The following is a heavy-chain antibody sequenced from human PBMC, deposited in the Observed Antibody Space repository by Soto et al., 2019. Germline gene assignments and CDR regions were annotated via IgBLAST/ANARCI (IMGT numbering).Heavy chain of an antibody. D-gene: IGHD6-19*01. Sequence: PGGSLRLSCVASHFTLRRYWMHWVRQAPGKGLVWVARINGEATETAYAGSVKGRFTIARDNTNNMCYLHMNSLRAEDTAVYYCARDSVADLNGWGQGTLVTVSS. CDR1: HFTLRRYW. J-gene: IGHJ4*02. V-gene: IGHV3-74*01. CDR2: INGEATET. CDR3: ARDSVADLNG.